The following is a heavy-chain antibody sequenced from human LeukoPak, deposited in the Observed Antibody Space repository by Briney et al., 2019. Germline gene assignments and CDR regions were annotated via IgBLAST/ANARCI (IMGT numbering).Heavy chain of an antibody. D-gene: IGHD3-10*01. CDR3: VREDYGSRSGDY. J-gene: IGHJ4*02. CDR2: ISSSSSYI. V-gene: IGHV3-21*01. CDR1: GFIFSSYS. Sequence: PGGSLRLSCAASGFIFSSYSMNWVRQAPGKGLEWVSSISSSSSYIYYAGSVKGRYTISRDNAKNSLYLQMNSLRAEGTAVYYCVREDYGSRSGDYWGQGTLVTVSS.